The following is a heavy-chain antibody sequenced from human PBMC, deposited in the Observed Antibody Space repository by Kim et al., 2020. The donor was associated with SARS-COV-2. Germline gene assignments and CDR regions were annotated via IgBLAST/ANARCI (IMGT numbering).Heavy chain of an antibody. CDR2: ISYDGSNK. J-gene: IGHJ6*02. V-gene: IGHV3-30*04. Sequence: GGSLRLSCAASGFTFSSYAMHWVRQAPGKGLEWVAVISYDGSNKYYTDSVKGRFTISRDNSKNTLYLQMNSQRAEDTAVYYCARAQPDYYYYGRDVWGQGTTVTVSS. CDR3: ARAQPDYYYYGRDV. CDR1: GFTFSSYA.